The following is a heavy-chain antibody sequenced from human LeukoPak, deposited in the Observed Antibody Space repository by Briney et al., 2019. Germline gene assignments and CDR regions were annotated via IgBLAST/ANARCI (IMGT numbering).Heavy chain of an antibody. Sequence: SETLSLTCTVSGYSISSGYYWGWIRQPPGKGLEWIGSIYHSGSTYYNPSLKSRVTISVDTSKNQFSLKLSSVTAADTAVYYCARDGSDSSSWDFDYWGQGTLVTVSS. J-gene: IGHJ4*02. V-gene: IGHV4-38-2*02. D-gene: IGHD6-13*01. CDR3: ARDGSDSSSWDFDY. CDR2: IYHSGST. CDR1: GYSISSGYY.